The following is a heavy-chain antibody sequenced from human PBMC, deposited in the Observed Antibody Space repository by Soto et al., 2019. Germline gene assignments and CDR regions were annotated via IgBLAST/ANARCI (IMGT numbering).Heavy chain of an antibody. V-gene: IGHV4-30-4*01. CDR2: IYYSGST. Sequence: QVQLQESGPGLVKPSQTLSLTCTVSGGSISSGDYYWSWIRQPPGKGLEWIGYIYYSGSTYYNPSRKGRVTMAVDTSKTQFSLKLSSVTAADTAVYYCARAQGSGFLVSWGQGTLVTVSS. CDR1: GGSISSGDYY. D-gene: IGHD3-10*01. CDR3: ARAQGSGFLVS. J-gene: IGHJ4*02.